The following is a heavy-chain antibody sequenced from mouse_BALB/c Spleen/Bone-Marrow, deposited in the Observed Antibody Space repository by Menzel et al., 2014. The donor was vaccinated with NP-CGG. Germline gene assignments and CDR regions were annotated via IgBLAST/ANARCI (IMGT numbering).Heavy chain of an antibody. J-gene: IGHJ2*01. CDR2: IHPGNSDT. CDR3: TTLARNNFDY. V-gene: IGHV1-5*01. Sequence: VQLKDSGTVLARPGAAVKMSCKASGYTFSNYWMHWIKQRPGQGLEWIGTIHPGNSDTTYNQKFKGKAKLTAVTSTSAAYMELSSLTNEDSAVHYCTTLARNNFDYWGQGTTRTVSS. D-gene: IGHD3-1*01. CDR1: GYTFSNYW.